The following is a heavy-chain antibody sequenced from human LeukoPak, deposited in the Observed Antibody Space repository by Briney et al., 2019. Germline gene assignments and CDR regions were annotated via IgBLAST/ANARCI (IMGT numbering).Heavy chain of an antibody. Sequence: GGSLRLSCAASGFTFSNYWMTWVRQAPGKGLEWVANVNQDGSERYYVNSVRGRFTISRDNAKNSLDLQMNSLRAEDTAVYYCARGKYSSSWDPSSDYWGQGTLVTVSS. CDR3: ARGKYSSSWDPSSDY. D-gene: IGHD6-13*01. J-gene: IGHJ4*02. CDR1: GFTFSNYW. V-gene: IGHV3-7*01. CDR2: VNQDGSER.